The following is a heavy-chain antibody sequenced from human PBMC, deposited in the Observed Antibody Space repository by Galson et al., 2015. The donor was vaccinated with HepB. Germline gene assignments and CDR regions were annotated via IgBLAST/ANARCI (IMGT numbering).Heavy chain of an antibody. Sequence: LSLTCAVYGGSFSGYYWSWIRQPPGKGLEWIGEINHSGSTNYNPSLKSRVTISVDTSKNQFSLKLSSVTAADTAVYYCARGPSMITFGGVIVRPGFDYWGQGTLVTVSS. CDR1: GGSFSGYY. V-gene: IGHV4-34*01. CDR3: ARGPSMITFGGVIVRPGFDY. D-gene: IGHD3-16*02. J-gene: IGHJ4*02. CDR2: INHSGST.